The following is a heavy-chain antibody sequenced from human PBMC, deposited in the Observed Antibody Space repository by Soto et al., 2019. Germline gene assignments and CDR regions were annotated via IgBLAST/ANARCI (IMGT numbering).Heavy chain of an antibody. V-gene: IGHV1-69*01. CDR1: GGTFSDYT. J-gene: IGHJ6*02. D-gene: IGHD2-8*01. CDR2: IIPIFDTA. CDR3: ARNGTLTGYSYGMDV. Sequence: QVQLVQSGAELRKPGSSVKVSCKASGGTFSDYTINWVRQAPGQRLEWMGGIIPIFDTANYAEKLQGRVTITADETTSTSFMEVSSLRSEDTAVYYCARNGTLTGYSYGMDVWGQGTMVTVSS.